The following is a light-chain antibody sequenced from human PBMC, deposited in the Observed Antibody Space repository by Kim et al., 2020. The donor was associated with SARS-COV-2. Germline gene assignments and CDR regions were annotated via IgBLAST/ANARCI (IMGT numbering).Light chain of an antibody. CDR2: GKN. CDR1: SLRSYY. Sequence: SSELTQDPAVSVALGQTVRITCQGDSLRSYYGSWYQQKPGQAPVLVIYGKNNRPSGIPGRFSGSTSGNTASLTITGAQAEDEADYYCDSRDTSGNHVVFGGVTQLTVL. V-gene: IGLV3-19*01. CDR3: DSRDTSGNHVV. J-gene: IGLJ2*01.